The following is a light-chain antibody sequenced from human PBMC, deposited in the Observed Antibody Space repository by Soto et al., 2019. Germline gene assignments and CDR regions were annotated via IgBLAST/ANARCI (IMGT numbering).Light chain of an antibody. Sequence: DIQMTQSPSTLSASVGDRVTITCRASQSISSWLAWYQQKPGKAPKLLIYKASSLEIGVPSRFSGSGSGTEFTLTISSLQPDDFATYYFQQYNSFQLTFGGGTKVEIK. J-gene: IGKJ4*01. CDR3: QQYNSFQLT. V-gene: IGKV1-5*03. CDR2: KAS. CDR1: QSISSW.